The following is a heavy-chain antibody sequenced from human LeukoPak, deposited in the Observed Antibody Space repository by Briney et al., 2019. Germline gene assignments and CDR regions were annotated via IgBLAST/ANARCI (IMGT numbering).Heavy chain of an antibody. Sequence: PGGSLRLSCAASGFTFSDYYMSWIPQAPGKGLEWISYISSSTSTIYYADSVKGRFSISRDNAKDSLYLQMSTLRTEDTAVYYCARLRVVVAAKPKYFDYWGEGTLVTVSS. V-gene: IGHV3-11*04. CDR2: ISSSTSTI. CDR1: GFTFSDYY. CDR3: ARLRVVVAAKPKYFDY. D-gene: IGHD2-15*01. J-gene: IGHJ4*02.